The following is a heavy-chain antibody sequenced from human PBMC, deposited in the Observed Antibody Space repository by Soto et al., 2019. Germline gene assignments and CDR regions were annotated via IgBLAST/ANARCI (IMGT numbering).Heavy chain of an antibody. J-gene: IGHJ5*02. CDR1: GGSINYNSYY. D-gene: IGHD5-12*01. CDR3: ARLVVVATVANA. Sequence: SETLSLTCSVSGGSINYNSYYWGWIRQPPGKGLEWVGGIFYTGTTYYSPSLKDRVTISVDTSKNSFSLNLTSVTAADTAVYVCARLVVVATVANAWGQGTLVTVSS. CDR2: IFYTGTT. V-gene: IGHV4-39*02.